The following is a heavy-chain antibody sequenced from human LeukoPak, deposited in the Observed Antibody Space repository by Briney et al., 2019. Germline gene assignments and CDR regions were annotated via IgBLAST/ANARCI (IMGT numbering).Heavy chain of an antibody. D-gene: IGHD6-13*01. V-gene: IGHV1-2*02. J-gene: IGHJ5*02. CDR2: INPNSGGT. CDR1: GYTFTGYY. Sequence: GASVKVTCKASGYTFTGYYMHWVRQAPGQGLEWMGWINPNSGGTNYAQKFQGRVTMTRDTSISTAYMELSRLRSDDTAVYYCARAGSSWSLGFDPWGQGTLVTVSS. CDR3: ARAGSSWSLGFDP.